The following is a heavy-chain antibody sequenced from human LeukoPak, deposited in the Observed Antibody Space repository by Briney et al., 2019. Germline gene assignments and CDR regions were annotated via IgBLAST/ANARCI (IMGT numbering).Heavy chain of an antibody. D-gene: IGHD3-22*01. CDR2: IYYSGST. Sequence: SETLSLTCTVSGGSISSYYWSWIRQPPGKGLEWIGYIYYSGSTNYNPSLKSRVTISVDTSKNQFSLKLSSVTAADTAVYYYAREYYYDSSGPFGAFDIWGQGTMITVSS. J-gene: IGHJ3*02. CDR1: GGSISSYY. V-gene: IGHV4-59*01. CDR3: AREYYYDSSGPFGAFDI.